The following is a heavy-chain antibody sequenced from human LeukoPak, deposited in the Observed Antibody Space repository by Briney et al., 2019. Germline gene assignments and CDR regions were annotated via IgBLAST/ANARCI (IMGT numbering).Heavy chain of an antibody. Sequence: ASVKVSCKVSGYTLTELSMHWVRQAPGKGLEWMGGFDPEGGETIYAQKFQGRVTMTEDTSTDTAYMELSSLRSEDTAVYYCATGPLGYSSSESLVRRGNYYYYMDVWGKGTTVTVSS. J-gene: IGHJ6*03. V-gene: IGHV1-24*01. CDR3: ATGPLGYSSSESLVRRGNYYYYMDV. D-gene: IGHD6-6*01. CDR1: GYTLTELS. CDR2: FDPEGGET.